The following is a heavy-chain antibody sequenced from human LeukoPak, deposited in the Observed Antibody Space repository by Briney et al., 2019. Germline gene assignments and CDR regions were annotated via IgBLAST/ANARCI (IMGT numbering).Heavy chain of an antibody. V-gene: IGHV3-9*01. CDR1: GFTFDDYA. D-gene: IGHD3-16*01. Sequence: PGGSLRLSCAASGFTFDDYAMHWVRQAPGKGLEWVSGITWNRDNIGYGDSVKGRFTISRDNVKNVLYLQMTSLRPEDTALYYCAKDLSSAITFALVLDVWGQGTTVIVSS. CDR2: ITWNRDNI. CDR3: AKDLSSAITFALVLDV. J-gene: IGHJ6*02.